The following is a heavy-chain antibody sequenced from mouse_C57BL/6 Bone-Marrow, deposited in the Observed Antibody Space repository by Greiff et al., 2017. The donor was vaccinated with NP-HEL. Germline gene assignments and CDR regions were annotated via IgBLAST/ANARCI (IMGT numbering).Heavy chain of an antibody. CDR2: INPYNGGT. Sequence: VQLQQSGPVLVKPGASVKMSCKASGYTFTDYYMNWVKQSHGKSLEWIGVINPYNGGTSYNQKFKGKATLTVDKSSSTAYMELNSLTSEDSAVYYCAREGGLTTVVATRAYWGQGTLVTVSA. CDR1: GYTFTDYY. D-gene: IGHD1-1*01. V-gene: IGHV1-19*01. J-gene: IGHJ3*01. CDR3: AREGGLTTVVATRAY.